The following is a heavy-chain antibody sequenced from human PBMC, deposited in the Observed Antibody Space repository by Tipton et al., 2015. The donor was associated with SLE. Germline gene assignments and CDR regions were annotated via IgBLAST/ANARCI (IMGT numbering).Heavy chain of an antibody. CDR3: ARMTTVTTFDY. J-gene: IGHJ4*02. V-gene: IGHV4-61*02. D-gene: IGHD4-17*01. CDR2: IYTSGST. CDR1: GGSISSGSYY. Sequence: LRLTCTVSGGSISSGSYYWSWIRQPAGKGLEWIGRIYTSGSTNYNPSLKSRVTISVDTSKNQFSLKLSSVTAADTAVYYCARMTTVTTFDYWGQGTLVTVSS.